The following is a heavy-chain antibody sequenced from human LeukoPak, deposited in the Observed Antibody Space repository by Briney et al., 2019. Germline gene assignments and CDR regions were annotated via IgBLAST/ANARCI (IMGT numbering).Heavy chain of an antibody. CDR1: GFTFSIYA. J-gene: IGHJ4*02. D-gene: IGHD5-24*01. V-gene: IGHV3-23*01. Sequence: QLGGPLRLSCAASGFTFSIYAMSWVRQAPGKGLEWVSDISGSGGSTYYADSAKGRFTISRDNSKNTLYLQMNSLRAEDTAVHYCAKGQGDGYSYKDYWGQGALVTVSS. CDR2: ISGSGGST. CDR3: AKGQGDGYSYKDY.